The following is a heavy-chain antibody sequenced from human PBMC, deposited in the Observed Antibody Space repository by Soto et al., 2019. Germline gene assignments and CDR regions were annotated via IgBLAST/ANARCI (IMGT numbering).Heavy chain of an antibody. Sequence: QVQLQESGPGLVKPSETLSLTCTVSCGSISNYYWSWIRQPPGKGLEWIGYIYSAGSANYNPSLKSRVFISIDTSKNQFSLKLGSVTAAYTAVYYCARVGANMARGNGMDVWGQGTTAIVSS. J-gene: IGHJ6*02. CDR1: CGSISNYY. D-gene: IGHD3-10*01. CDR2: IYSAGSA. V-gene: IGHV4-59*01. CDR3: ARVGANMARGNGMDV.